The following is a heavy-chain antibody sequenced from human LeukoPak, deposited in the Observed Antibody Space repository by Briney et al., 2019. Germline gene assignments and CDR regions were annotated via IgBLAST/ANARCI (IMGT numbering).Heavy chain of an antibody. CDR1: GGSISSSCYY. CDR2: IYYSGST. Sequence: PSETLSLTCTVAGGSISSSCYYWGWIRQPPGKGLEWIGSIYYSGSTYYNPSLKSRVTISVDTSKNQFSLKLSSVTAADTAVYYCARLSYDILAGYSYYFDYWGQGTLVTVSS. D-gene: IGHD3-9*01. V-gene: IGHV4-39*01. J-gene: IGHJ4*02. CDR3: ARLSYDILAGYSYYFDY.